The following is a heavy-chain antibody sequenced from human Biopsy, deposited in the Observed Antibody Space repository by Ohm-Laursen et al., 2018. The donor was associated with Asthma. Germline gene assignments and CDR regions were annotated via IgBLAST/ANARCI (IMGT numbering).Heavy chain of an antibody. V-gene: IGHV1-69*13. CDR1: GGTFSSNS. CDR2: IIPIFGPT. J-gene: IGHJ4*02. D-gene: IGHD2-2*01. Sequence: ASVKVSCKASGGTFSSNSINWVRQAPGQGLEWMGRIIPIFGPTNYAQKFQGRVTISADDSTSTAYMELSSLSSEDTALYYCARGPEYVRSSGALDYWGQGTLVTGSS. CDR3: ARGPEYVRSSGALDY.